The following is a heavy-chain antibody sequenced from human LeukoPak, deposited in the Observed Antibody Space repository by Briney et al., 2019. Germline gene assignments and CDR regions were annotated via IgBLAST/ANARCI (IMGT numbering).Heavy chain of an antibody. CDR1: GFTFSSYA. CDR2: ISGSGGSI. V-gene: IGHV3-23*01. D-gene: IGHD3-10*01. Sequence: GGSLRLSCAASGFTFSSYAMSWVRQAPGKGLEWVSGISGSGGSIYYADSVKGRFTISRDNSKNTLYPQMNSLRAEDTAVYYCAKHSGYGSGSYLDYWGQGTMVTVSS. CDR3: AKHSGYGSGSYLDY. J-gene: IGHJ4*02.